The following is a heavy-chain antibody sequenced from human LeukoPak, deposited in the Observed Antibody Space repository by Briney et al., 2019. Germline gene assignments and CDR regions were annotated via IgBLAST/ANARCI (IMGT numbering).Heavy chain of an antibody. J-gene: IGHJ4*02. CDR1: GFTFSSYA. D-gene: IGHD3-22*01. CDR3: ARAGEGSSGSYSPYYFDY. CDR2: ISGSGGST. V-gene: IGHV3-23*01. Sequence: PGGSLRLSCAASGFTFSSYAMSWVRQAPGKGLEWVSAISGSGGSTYYADSVKGRFTIPRDNSKNTLYLQMNSLRAEDTAVYYCARAGEGSSGSYSPYYFDYWGQGTLVTVSS.